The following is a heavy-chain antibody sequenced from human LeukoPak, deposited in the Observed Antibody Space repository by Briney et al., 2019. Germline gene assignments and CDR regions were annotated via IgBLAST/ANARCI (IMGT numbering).Heavy chain of an antibody. CDR1: GGSISSGSYY. Sequence: PSQTLSLTCTVSGGSISSGSYYWSWIRQPAGKGLEWIGRIYTGGSTNYNPSLKSRVTISVDTSKNQFSLKLSSVTAADTAVYYCASSYDFWSGYYFDYWGQGTLVTVSS. J-gene: IGHJ4*02. D-gene: IGHD3-3*01. CDR3: ASSYDFWSGYYFDY. V-gene: IGHV4-61*02. CDR2: IYTGGST.